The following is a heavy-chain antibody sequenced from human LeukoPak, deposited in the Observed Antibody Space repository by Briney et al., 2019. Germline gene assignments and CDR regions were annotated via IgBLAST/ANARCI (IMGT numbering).Heavy chain of an antibody. CDR3: TRDSRGYYDSSAT. V-gene: IGHV3-49*04. Sequence: GRSLRLSCTGSGFTFGDYAINWVRQAPGKGLEWVGFIRNENYGGTPEYAASVKGRFYISRDDSKSIAYLQMNSLKTEDTAVYYCTRDSRGYYDSSATWGQGTLVTVSS. CDR1: GFTFGDYA. D-gene: IGHD3-22*01. J-gene: IGHJ4*02. CDR2: IRNENYGGTP.